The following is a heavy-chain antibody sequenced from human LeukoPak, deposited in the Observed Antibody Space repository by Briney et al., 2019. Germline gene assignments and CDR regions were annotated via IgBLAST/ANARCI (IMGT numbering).Heavy chain of an antibody. J-gene: IGHJ6*02. V-gene: IGHV4-61*02. CDR3: ARERATIFGVVIIAYGMDV. CDR2: IYTSGST. CDR1: GGSISSGSYY. D-gene: IGHD3-3*01. Sequence: PSQTLSLTCTVSGGSISSGSYYWSSIRQPAGKGLEWIGRIYTSGSTNYNPSLKSRVTISVDTSKNQFSLKLSSVTAADTAVYYCARERATIFGVVIIAYGMDVWGQGTTVTVSS.